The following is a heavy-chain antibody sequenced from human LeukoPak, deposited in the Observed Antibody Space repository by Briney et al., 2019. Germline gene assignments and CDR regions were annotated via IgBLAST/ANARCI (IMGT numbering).Heavy chain of an antibody. J-gene: IGHJ1*01. V-gene: IGHV1-8*01. D-gene: IGHD5-18*01. CDR1: GSTFTSYD. Sequence: ASVKVSCEASGSTFTSYDINWVRQATGQGLGWMGWMNPNSGHTGYVQKFQGRVTMTRNTSVSTAYMELSSLTSEDTAVYYCTRNTAGARYFQRWGQGTLVTVSS. CDR3: TRNTAGARYFQR. CDR2: MNPNSGHT.